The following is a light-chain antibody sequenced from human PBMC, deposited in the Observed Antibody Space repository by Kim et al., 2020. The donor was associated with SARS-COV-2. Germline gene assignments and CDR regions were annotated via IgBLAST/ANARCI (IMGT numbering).Light chain of an antibody. J-gene: IGLJ3*02. CDR1: SSNIGNNY. Sequence: PGQKVTISCSGSSSNIGNNYVSWYQQLPGTAPKLLIYDNNKRPSGIPDRFSGSKSGTSATLGITGLQTGDEADYYCGTWDSSLSARVFGGGTKLTVL. V-gene: IGLV1-51*01. CDR3: GTWDSSLSARV. CDR2: DNN.